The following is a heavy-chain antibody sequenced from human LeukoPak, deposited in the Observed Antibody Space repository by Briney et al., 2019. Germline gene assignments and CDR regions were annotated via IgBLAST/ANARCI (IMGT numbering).Heavy chain of an antibody. CDR2: IYYSGST. CDR3: ARGRPYSGGYHLDY. J-gene: IGHJ4*02. CDR1: GDSTSSDRYY. D-gene: IGHD1-26*01. V-gene: IGHV4-39*01. Sequence: SETLSLTCTISGDSTSSDRYYGGWVRQPPGKGLEWIGNIYYSGSTYYNPSLKSRVTTSVNTSKNQFFLKLNSVTAADTAVYYCARGRPYSGGYHLDYWGQGTLVTVS.